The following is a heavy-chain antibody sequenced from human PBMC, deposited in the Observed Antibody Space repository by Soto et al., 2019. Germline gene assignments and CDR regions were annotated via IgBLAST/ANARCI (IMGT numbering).Heavy chain of an antibody. CDR1: GGTFSSYT. CDR2: IIPILGIA. CDR3: ARDLTTVTTSDY. Sequence: QVQLVQSGAEVKKPGSSVKVSCKASGGTFSSYTISWVRQAPGQGLEWMGRIIPILGIANYVQKFQGRVTITADKSTSTAYMELSSLRSEDTAVYYCARDLTTVTTSDYWGQGTLVTVSS. V-gene: IGHV1-69*08. D-gene: IGHD4-17*01. J-gene: IGHJ4*02.